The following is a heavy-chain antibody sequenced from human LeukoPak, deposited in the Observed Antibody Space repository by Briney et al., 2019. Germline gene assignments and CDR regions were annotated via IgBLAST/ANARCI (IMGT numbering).Heavy chain of an antibody. J-gene: IGHJ4*02. CDR3: ARDRNFSYFAS. V-gene: IGHV3-66*01. Sequence: GGSLRLSCAASGFTVSSNYMSWVRQAPGKGLEWVSVIYSGGSTYYADSVKGRFTISRDNSKNTLYLQMNSLRAEDTAVYYCARDRNFSYFASWGQGTLVTVSP. CDR1: GFTVSSNY. D-gene: IGHD2/OR15-2a*01. CDR2: IYSGGST.